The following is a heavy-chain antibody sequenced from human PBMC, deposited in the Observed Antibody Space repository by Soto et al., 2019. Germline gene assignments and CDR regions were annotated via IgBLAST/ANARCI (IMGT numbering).Heavy chain of an antibody. CDR1: GFSLSTSGVG. CDR2: IYWNEDK. V-gene: IGHV2-5*01. CDR3: AHRCYWFGGEDWFDP. J-gene: IGHJ5*02. Sequence: SGPTLVNPTQTLTLTCTFSGFSLSTSGVGVGWIRQPPGKALEWLAVIYWNEDKHFSPSLKSRLTIVKDTSKNQVVLTLTNVDPVDIAIYYCAHRCYWFGGEDWFDPWGPGTLVTVSS. D-gene: IGHD3-10*01.